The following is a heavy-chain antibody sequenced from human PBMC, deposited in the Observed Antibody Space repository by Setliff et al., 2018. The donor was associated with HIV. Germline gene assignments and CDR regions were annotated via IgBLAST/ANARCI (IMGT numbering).Heavy chain of an antibody. J-gene: IGHJ1*01. CDR2: INTKTGNP. Sequence: ASVKVSCKASGYTFTTYSMNWVRQAPGQGLEWMGWINTKTGNPTYAQGFAGRFVFSLDTSVSTAYLQSNSLKAEDTAIYYCARGGVDSQEYFQHWGQGTLVTVSS. CDR1: GYTFTTYS. CDR3: ARGGVDSQEYFQH. V-gene: IGHV7-4-1*02. D-gene: IGHD3-10*01.